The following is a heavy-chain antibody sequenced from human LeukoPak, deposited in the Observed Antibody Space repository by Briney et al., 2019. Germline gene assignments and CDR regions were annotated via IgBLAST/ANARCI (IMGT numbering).Heavy chain of an antibody. CDR2: TYYRSKWYN. Sequence: KHSQTLSLTCAISGDSVSSNSAAWNWIRQAPSRGLEWLGRTYYRSKWYNHYAVSVKSRITINPDTSKNQFSLQLNSVTPEDTAVYYCAREGRAVAGNHLDYWGQGTLVTVSS. CDR3: AREGRAVAGNHLDY. D-gene: IGHD6-19*01. V-gene: IGHV6-1*01. J-gene: IGHJ4*02. CDR1: GDSVSSNSAA.